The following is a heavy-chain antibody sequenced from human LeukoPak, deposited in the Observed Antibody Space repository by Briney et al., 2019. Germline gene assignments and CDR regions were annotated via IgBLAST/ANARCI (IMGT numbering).Heavy chain of an antibody. V-gene: IGHV1-2*02. CDR3: ARRFAAPGTGGYYFDF. CDR1: GYTLIDYY. J-gene: IGHJ4*02. D-gene: IGHD6-13*01. Sequence: ASVKVSCKASGYTLIDYYMHWVRQAPGQGLEWMGWINPNSGGTNYAQKFQGRVTMTRDTSINTAYMEVSSLRSDDTAVYYCARRFAAPGTGGYYFDFWGQGTLVTVSS. CDR2: INPNSGGT.